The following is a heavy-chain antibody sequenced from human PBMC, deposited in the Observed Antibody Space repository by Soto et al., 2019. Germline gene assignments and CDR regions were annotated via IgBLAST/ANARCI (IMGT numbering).Heavy chain of an antibody. V-gene: IGHV4-30-4*01. CDR1: GGSISSGDYY. CDR3: SYSGYDFYYFDY. CDR2: IYYSGST. D-gene: IGHD5-12*01. J-gene: IGHJ4*02. Sequence: SETLSLTCTVSGGSISSGDYYWSWIRQPPGKGLEWIGYIYYSGSTYYNPSLKSRVTISVDTSKNQFSLKLTSVTAADTAVYYCSYSGYDFYYFDYWGQGTLVTVS.